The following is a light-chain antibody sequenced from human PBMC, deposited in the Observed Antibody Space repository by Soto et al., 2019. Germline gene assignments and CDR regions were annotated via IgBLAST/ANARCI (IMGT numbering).Light chain of an antibody. Sequence: QSVLTQPASVSGSPGQLIAISCTGSSSDVGFYNYVSWYQQHPGKVPKLIIYEVTNRPSGVSNRFSGSKSGNTASLTISGLQAEDEADYYCCSYTTSSTRVFGSGTKVTVL. J-gene: IGLJ1*01. CDR3: CSYTTSSTRV. CDR1: SSDVGFYNY. CDR2: EVT. V-gene: IGLV2-14*01.